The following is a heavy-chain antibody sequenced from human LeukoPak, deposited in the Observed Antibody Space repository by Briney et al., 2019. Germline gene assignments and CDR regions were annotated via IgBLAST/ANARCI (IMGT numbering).Heavy chain of an antibody. CDR2: VYRSGST. V-gene: IGHV4-30-2*01. Sequence: SETLSLTCAVSGGSISSGGSSWSWIRQPPGKGLEWIGYVYRSGSTYYNPALKSRVTISVDTSKNQFSLKLSSVTAADTAVYYCASLDDSSGYYYERFDYWGQGTLVTVSS. CDR1: GGSISSGGSS. J-gene: IGHJ4*02. CDR3: ASLDDSSGYYYERFDY. D-gene: IGHD3-22*01.